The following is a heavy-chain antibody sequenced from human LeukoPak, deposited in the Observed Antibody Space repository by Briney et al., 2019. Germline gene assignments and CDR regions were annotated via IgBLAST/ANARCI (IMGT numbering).Heavy chain of an antibody. V-gene: IGHV3-33*01. J-gene: IGHJ4*02. Sequence: PGRSLRLSCVASGFTFSTYGMHWVRQAPGKGLEWVALIWYDGSYKYYADSVKGRFTISRDNSKNTLYLQMNSLRVEDTAVYYCARDGGQQMEKFDYWGQGTLVTVSS. CDR1: GFTFSTYG. D-gene: IGHD6-13*01. CDR3: ARDGGQQMEKFDY. CDR2: IWYDGSYK.